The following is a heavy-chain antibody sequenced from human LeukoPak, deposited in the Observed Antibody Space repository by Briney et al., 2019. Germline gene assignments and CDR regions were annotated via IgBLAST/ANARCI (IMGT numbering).Heavy chain of an antibody. Sequence: XGXGLEWVSSISSSSSYIYYADSVKGRFTISRNNAKNSLYLQMNSLRAEDTAVYYCARGFPIDYWGQGTLVTVSS. D-gene: IGHD2-2*02. CDR3: ARGFPIDY. CDR2: ISSSSSYI. V-gene: IGHV3-21*01. J-gene: IGHJ4*02.